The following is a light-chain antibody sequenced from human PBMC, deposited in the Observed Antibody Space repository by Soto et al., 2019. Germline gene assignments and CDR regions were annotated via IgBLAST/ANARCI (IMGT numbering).Light chain of an antibody. CDR2: DAS. V-gene: IGKV3-20*01. CDR3: QQYGGFPLT. J-gene: IGKJ4*01. CDR1: QSVSSSY. Sequence: EIVLTQSPGTLSLSPGERATLSCRASQSVSSSYLAWYQQKPGQAPRLLIFDASSRATGIPDRFSGSGSGTDFPLTISRLVPEDFAVYYCQQYGGFPLTFGGGTKVESK.